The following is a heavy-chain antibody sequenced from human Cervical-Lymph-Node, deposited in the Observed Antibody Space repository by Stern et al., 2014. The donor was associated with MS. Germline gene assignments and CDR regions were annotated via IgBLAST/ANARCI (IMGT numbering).Heavy chain of an antibody. J-gene: IGHJ5*02. V-gene: IGHV1-69*09. CDR1: GGTFSSSG. D-gene: IGHD4-17*01. Sequence: VQLVESGSEVKKPGSSVRVSCKASGGTFSSSGISWVRQAPGQGLERMGMIIPSRSITNSAQNFQGRVSITADKSTSTAYMELSSLRSEDTAVYYCAALGVTTGDFDPWGQGTLVTVSS. CDR2: IIPSRSIT. CDR3: AALGVTTGDFDP.